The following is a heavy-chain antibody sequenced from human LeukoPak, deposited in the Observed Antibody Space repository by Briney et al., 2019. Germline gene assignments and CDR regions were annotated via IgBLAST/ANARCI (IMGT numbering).Heavy chain of an antibody. CDR2: ISAYNGNT. CDR3: ARAKQDSSSYYYYYYGMDV. J-gene: IGHJ6*02. V-gene: IGHV1-18*01. Sequence: ASVKVSCKASGYTFTSYGISWVRQAPGQGLEWMGWISAYNGNTNYAQKLQGRVTMTTDTSTSTAYMELRSLRSDDTAVYYCARAKQDSSSYYYYYYGMDVWGQGATVTVSS. CDR1: GYTFTSYG. D-gene: IGHD6-13*01.